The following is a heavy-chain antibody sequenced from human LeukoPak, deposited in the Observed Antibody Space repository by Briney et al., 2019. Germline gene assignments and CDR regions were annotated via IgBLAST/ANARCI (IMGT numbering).Heavy chain of an antibody. CDR1: GFTFSSYA. J-gene: IGHJ4*02. D-gene: IGHD3-22*01. Sequence: GGSLRLSCAASGFTFSSYAMSWVRQAPGKGLEWVSAISGSGGSTYYADSVKGRFTISRDNSKNTLYLQMNSLRAEDTAVYYCAKEGRGWYYYDSSGPNYWGQGTLVTVSS. CDR3: AKEGRGWYYYDSSGPNY. CDR2: ISGSGGST. V-gene: IGHV3-23*01.